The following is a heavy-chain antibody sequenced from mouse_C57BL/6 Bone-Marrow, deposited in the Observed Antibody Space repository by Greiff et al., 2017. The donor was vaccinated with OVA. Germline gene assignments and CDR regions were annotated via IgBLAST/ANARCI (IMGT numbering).Heavy chain of an antibody. J-gene: IGHJ2*01. CDR2: ISSGSSTI. Sequence: EVMLVESGGGLVKPGGSLKLSCAASGFTFSDYGMHWVRQAPEKGLEWVAYISSGSSTIYYADTVKGRFTISRDNAKNTLFLQMTSLRSEDTAMYYCARNYYYGSSPYYFDYWGQGTTLTVSS. CDR1: GFTFSDYG. CDR3: ARNYYYGSSPYYFDY. D-gene: IGHD1-1*01. V-gene: IGHV5-17*01.